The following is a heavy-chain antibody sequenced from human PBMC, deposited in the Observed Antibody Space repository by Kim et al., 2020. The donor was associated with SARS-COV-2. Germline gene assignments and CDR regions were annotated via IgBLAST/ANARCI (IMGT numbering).Heavy chain of an antibody. D-gene: IGHD2-2*02. J-gene: IGHJ6*02. Sequence: GGSLRLSCAASGFTFSSYSMNWVRQAPGKGLEWVSSISSSSSYIYYADSVKGRFTISRDNAKNSLYLQMNSLRAEDTAVYYCASNPAAIGDEYYYYYGMDVWGQGTTVTVSS. V-gene: IGHV3-21*01. CDR2: ISSSSSYI. CDR1: GFTFSSYS. CDR3: ASNPAAIGDEYYYYYGMDV.